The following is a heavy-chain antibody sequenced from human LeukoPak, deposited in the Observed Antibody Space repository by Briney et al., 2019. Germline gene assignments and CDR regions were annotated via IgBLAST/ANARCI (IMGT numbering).Heavy chain of an antibody. Sequence: SETLSLTCTVSGYSIISDYYRGWIRQPPGKGLEWIGNIYHSGSTYYNPSLKSRVTISVDTSKNQFSLKLSSVTAADTAVYYCARAMVVVAATGYFDYWGLGTLLTVSS. J-gene: IGHJ4*02. V-gene: IGHV4-38-2*02. CDR3: ARAMVVVAATGYFDY. D-gene: IGHD2-15*01. CDR1: GYSIISDYY. CDR2: IYHSGST.